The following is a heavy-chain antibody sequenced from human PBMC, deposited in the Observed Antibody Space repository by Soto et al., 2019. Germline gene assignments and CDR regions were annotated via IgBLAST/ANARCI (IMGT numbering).Heavy chain of an antibody. CDR1: GFTFSYAW. CDR3: ATGRGDSLY. J-gene: IGHJ4*02. D-gene: IGHD3-10*01. V-gene: IGHV3-15*07. Sequence: EVQLVESGGDLAKPGGSLRLSCAVSGFTFSYAWLNWVRQAPGKGLEWVGRIKSKTDGGTTDYAAPVKGRFTISRDDSRNMVFLQMNSLGTEDTAVYYCATGRGDSLYWGQGTRVTVSS. CDR2: IKSKTDGGTT.